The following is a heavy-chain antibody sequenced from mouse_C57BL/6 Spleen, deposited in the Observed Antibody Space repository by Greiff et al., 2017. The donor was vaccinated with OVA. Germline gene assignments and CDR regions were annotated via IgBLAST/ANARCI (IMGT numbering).Heavy chain of an antibody. Sequence: DVHLVESGPGLVKPSQSLSLTCSVTGYSITSGYIWNWIRPLPGNKQEWMGFISYDGSNNYNPSLKNRISITRDTSKNQFFLKLNSVTTEDTATYYCARDEAFPLYYWGQGTSVTVSS. J-gene: IGHJ4*01. D-gene: IGHD6-1*01. CDR1: GYSITSGYI. CDR3: ARDEAFPLYY. CDR2: ISYDGSN. V-gene: IGHV3-6*01.